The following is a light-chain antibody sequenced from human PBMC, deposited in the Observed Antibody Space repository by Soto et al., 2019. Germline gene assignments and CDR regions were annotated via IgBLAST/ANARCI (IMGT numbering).Light chain of an antibody. Sequence: EIVLTQSPATLSLSPGERATLSCRASQSVSSYLAWYQQKPGQAPRLLIYDASNRATGIPARFSGSGSGTEFNLTISSLEPEDCAVYYCQQRSNWPSITFGQGTRLEIK. CDR1: QSVSSY. V-gene: IGKV3-11*01. CDR2: DAS. CDR3: QQRSNWPSIT. J-gene: IGKJ5*01.